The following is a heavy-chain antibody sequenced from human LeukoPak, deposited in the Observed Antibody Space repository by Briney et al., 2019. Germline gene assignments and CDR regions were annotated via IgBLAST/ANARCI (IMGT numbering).Heavy chain of an antibody. J-gene: IGHJ4*02. CDR3: ARDGGPGSYYFDY. CDR2: INPNSGGT. V-gene: IGHV1-2*04. CDR1: GYTFTGYY. D-gene: IGHD4-23*01. Sequence: GASVTVSCKASGYTFTGYYMHWVRQAPGQGLEWMGWINPNSGGTNYAQKFQGWVTMTRDTSISTAYMELSRLRSDDTAVYYCARDGGPGSYYFDYWGQGTLVTVSS.